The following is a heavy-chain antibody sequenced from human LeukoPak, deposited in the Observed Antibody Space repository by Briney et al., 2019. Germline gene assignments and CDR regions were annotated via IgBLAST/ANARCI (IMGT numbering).Heavy chain of an antibody. CDR1: GFTFSVYW. CDR3: ARGGLDAYDY. CDR2: INHDGKST. D-gene: IGHD5-24*01. V-gene: IGHV3-74*01. Sequence: GGSLRLSCAASGFTFSVYWMHWVRQAPGKGLVWVSRINHDGKSTTYADSVKGRFTISRDNAKNSLYLQMTSLRADDTAIYYCARGGLDAYDYWGQGTLVTVSS. J-gene: IGHJ4*02.